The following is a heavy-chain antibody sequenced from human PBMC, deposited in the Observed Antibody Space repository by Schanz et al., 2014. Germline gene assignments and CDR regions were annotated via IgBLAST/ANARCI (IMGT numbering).Heavy chain of an antibody. Sequence: QVQLVESGGDVVQPGRSLRLSCATSGFTFSSYGMHWVRQAPGKGLEWVAVIWFDGNNKYYADSVKGRFTISRDNSKNTLYLQMNSLRAEDTALYFCATDYSGGGCHIWGQGTMVTVSS. CDR3: ATDYSGGGCHI. CDR1: GFTFSSYG. D-gene: IGHD6-19*01. J-gene: IGHJ3*02. V-gene: IGHV3-33*01. CDR2: IWFDGNNK.